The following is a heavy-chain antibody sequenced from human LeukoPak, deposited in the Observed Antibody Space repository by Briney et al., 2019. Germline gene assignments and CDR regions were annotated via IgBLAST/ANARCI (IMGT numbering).Heavy chain of an antibody. CDR1: GGSISSSSYY. D-gene: IGHD6-19*01. CDR3: ARDRIAVAGLFDY. J-gene: IGHJ4*02. V-gene: IGHV4-39*07. Sequence: SETLSLTCTVSGGSISSSSYYWGWIRQPPGKGLEWIGSIYYSGSTYYNPSLKSRVTISVDTSKNQFSLKLSSVTAADTAVYYCARDRIAVAGLFDYWGQGTLVTVSS. CDR2: IYYSGST.